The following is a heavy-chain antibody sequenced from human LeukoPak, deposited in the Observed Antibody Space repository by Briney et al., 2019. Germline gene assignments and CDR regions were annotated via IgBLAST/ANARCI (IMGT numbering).Heavy chain of an antibody. CDR2: ISSSSSYI. CDR3: ARDQWLAPDY. D-gene: IGHD6-19*01. V-gene: IGHV3-21*01. J-gene: IGHJ4*02. CDR1: GFTFSSYS. Sequence: GGSLRLSCAASGFTFSSYSTNWVRQAPGKGLEWVSSISSSSSYIYYADSVKGRFTISRDNAKNSLYLQMNSLRAEDTAVYYCARDQWLAPDYWGQGTLVTVSS.